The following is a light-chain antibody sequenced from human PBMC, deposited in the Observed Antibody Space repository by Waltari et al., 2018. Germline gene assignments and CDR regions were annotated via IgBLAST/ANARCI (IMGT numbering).Light chain of an antibody. CDR2: GAS. Sequence: EIVLTQSPGTLSLSPGERATLSCRASQSVSRTLAWYQQKPGQAPRLLIYGASTRATGIPERFSGGGSGTDFSLTISSLEPEDFAVYYCQHYVRLPVTFGQGTKVEIK. J-gene: IGKJ1*01. CDR3: QHYVRLPVT. V-gene: IGKV3-20*01. CDR1: QSVSRT.